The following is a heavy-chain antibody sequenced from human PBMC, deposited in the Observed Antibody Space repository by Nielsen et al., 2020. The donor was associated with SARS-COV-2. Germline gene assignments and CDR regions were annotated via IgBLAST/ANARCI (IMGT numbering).Heavy chain of an antibody. J-gene: IGHJ4*02. CDR2: IYYKGST. V-gene: IGHV4-31*03. CDR1: GDSINSGGYY. D-gene: IGHD5/OR15-5a*01. Sequence: SETLSLTCTVSGDSINSGGYYWSWIRHHPGKGLEWMRYIYYKGSTSYNPSLKSRLTISVDTSNNQFSLRLSSVTAADTAMYYCARGLGYSVHFDSWGQGTLVTVSS. CDR3: ARGLGYSVHFDS.